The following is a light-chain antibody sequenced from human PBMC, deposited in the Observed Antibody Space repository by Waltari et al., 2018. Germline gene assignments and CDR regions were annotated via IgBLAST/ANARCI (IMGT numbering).Light chain of an antibody. CDR1: SSDVGGYNS. Sequence: QSALTQPSSVSGSPGQSITISCTGTSSDVGGYNSVSWYQQHPAGAPKLMISGVNSLPSGFFNRFSGSRSGNTASLTISGLQTEDEADYSCSSYTTSSTLVFGGGTQLTVL. V-gene: IGLV2-14*03. CDR3: SSYTTSSTLV. J-gene: IGLJ2*01. CDR2: GVN.